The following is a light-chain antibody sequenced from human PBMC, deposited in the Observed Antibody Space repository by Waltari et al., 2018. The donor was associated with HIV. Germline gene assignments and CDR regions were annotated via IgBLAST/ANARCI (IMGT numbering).Light chain of an antibody. V-gene: IGLV3-21*04. J-gene: IGLJ2*01. Sequence: YVLTHPPSVSVAPGKTASNTCGGDHLGTKSVHRYQQKSGQAPQLIIYYDNDRPSGIPERFSGSNSGSTATLTISRVEAGDEADYYCEVWDETRNHVVFGGGTKLFAL. CDR1: HLGTKS. CDR2: YDN. CDR3: EVWDETRNHVV.